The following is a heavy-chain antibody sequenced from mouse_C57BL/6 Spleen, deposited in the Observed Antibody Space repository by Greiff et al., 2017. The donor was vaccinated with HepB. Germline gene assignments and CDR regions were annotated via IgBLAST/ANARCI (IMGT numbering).Heavy chain of an antibody. V-gene: IGHV1-82*01. J-gene: IGHJ4*01. Sequence: QVQLQQSGPELVKPGASVKISCKASGYAFSSSWMNWVKQRPGKGLEWIGRIYPGDGDTNYNGKFKGKATLTADKSSSTAYMQRSSLTSEDSAVYFCARSEYYGSSSYAMDYWGQGTSVTVSS. CDR2: IYPGDGDT. CDR1: GYAFSSSW. D-gene: IGHD1-1*01. CDR3: ARSEYYGSSSYAMDY.